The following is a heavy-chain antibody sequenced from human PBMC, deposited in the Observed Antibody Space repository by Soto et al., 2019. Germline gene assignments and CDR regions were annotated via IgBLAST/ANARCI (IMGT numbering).Heavy chain of an antibody. CDR1: GGTFSSYS. CDR3: ARPNDSGSYRPFDY. Sequence: SVKVSCKASGGTFSSYSISWVRHAPGQGLEWMGGIIPIFGTANYAQKYQGRVTITADESTSTAYMELSSLRSEDTAVYYCARPNDSGSYRPFDYWGQGTLVTVSS. D-gene: IGHD1-26*01. V-gene: IGHV1-69*13. CDR2: IIPIFGTA. J-gene: IGHJ4*02.